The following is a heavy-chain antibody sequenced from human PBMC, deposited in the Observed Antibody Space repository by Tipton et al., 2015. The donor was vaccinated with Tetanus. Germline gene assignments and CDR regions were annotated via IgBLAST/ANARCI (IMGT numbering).Heavy chain of an antibody. Sequence: GSLRLSCAASGITINSHWMSWIRQAPGKGLEWVANIKDESEKHHVDSVAGRFTISRDNAKNTLYLQMNSLRAEDTALYYCVRDAASDYQGLDIWGLGTTVIVSS. CDR3: VRDAASDYQGLDI. V-gene: IGHV3-7*03. CDR2: IKDESEK. J-gene: IGHJ6*02. CDR1: GITINSHW. D-gene: IGHD2-2*01.